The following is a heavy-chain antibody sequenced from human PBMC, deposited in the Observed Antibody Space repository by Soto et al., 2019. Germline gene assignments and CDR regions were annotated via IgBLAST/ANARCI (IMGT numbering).Heavy chain of an antibody. CDR3: ARLHCNSPNCVPLDP. V-gene: IGHV4-39*01. CDR1: GGSISSVSYY. Sequence: QLQLQESGPGLVKPSETLSLTCSVSGGSISSVSYYWGWIRQPPGKGLEGIGSIYYSGSAYYSPSLKIRVPMSVNTSKNQLSLELRSVTAADTAVYYCARLHCNSPNCVPLDPWGQGTLVTVSS. J-gene: IGHJ5*02. CDR2: IYYSGSA. D-gene: IGHD2-2*01.